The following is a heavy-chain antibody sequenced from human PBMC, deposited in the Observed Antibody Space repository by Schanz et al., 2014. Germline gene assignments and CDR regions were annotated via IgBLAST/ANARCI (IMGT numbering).Heavy chain of an antibody. Sequence: QVQLVESGGGVVQFGRSLRLSCVASGFTFSSYGMHWVRQAPGKGLEWVSGISGSGGSTYYADSVKGRFTISRDNSKNTLYLQMNSLRAEDTAVYYCARANYRRKINFDYWGRGTLVTVSS. CDR3: ARANYRRKINFDY. CDR1: GFTFSSYG. CDR2: ISGSGGST. D-gene: IGHD3-10*01. V-gene: IGHV3-NL1*01. J-gene: IGHJ4*02.